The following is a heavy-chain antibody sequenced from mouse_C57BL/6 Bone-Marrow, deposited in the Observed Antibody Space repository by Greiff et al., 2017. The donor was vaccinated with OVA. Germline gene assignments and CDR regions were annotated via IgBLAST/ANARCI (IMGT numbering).Heavy chain of an antibody. CDR3: ARPDGSWFAY. CDR1: GYTFTSYG. Sequence: QVQLQQSGAELARPGASVKLSCKASGYTFTSYGISWVKQRTGQGLEWIGEIYPRSGNTYYNEKFKGKATLTADKSSSTAYMELRRLTSEDSAVYFCARPDGSWFAYWGQGTLVTVSA. D-gene: IGHD2-3*01. V-gene: IGHV1-81*01. CDR2: IYPRSGNT. J-gene: IGHJ3*01.